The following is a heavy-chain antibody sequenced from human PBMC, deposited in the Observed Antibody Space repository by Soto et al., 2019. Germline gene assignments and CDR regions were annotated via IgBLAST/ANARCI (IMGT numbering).Heavy chain of an antibody. CDR1: GGSFSGYY. CDR2: INHSGST. J-gene: IGHJ5*02. Sequence: QVQLQQWGAGLLKPSETLSLTCAVYGGSFSGYYWSWIRQPPGKGLEWIGEINHSGSTNYNPSLKSRVTISVDTSKNQFSLKLSSVTAADTAVYYCARVHSGWYPNWFDPWGQGTLVTVSS. D-gene: IGHD6-19*01. CDR3: ARVHSGWYPNWFDP. V-gene: IGHV4-34*01.